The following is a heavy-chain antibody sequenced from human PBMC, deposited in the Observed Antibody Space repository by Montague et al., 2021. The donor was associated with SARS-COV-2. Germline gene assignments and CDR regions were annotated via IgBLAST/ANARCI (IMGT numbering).Heavy chain of an antibody. V-gene: IGHV4-39*01. J-gene: IGHJ3*02. CDR1: GSSISSSSYY. D-gene: IGHD3-3*01. CDR3: ARHSGRDTIFGVVIIPDAFDI. Sequence: SETLSLTCTVSGSSISSSSYYWGWIRQPPGKGLEWIGSIYYSGSTYYNPSLKSRVTISVDTSKSQFSLKLSSVTAADTAVYYRARHSGRDTIFGVVIIPDAFDIWGQGTMVTVSS. CDR2: IYYSGST.